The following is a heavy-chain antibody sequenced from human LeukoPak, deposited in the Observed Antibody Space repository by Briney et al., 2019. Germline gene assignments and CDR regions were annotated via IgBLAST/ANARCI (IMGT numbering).Heavy chain of an antibody. D-gene: IGHD2-2*01. CDR3: ARETQYCSSTSCLTWSDP. CDR1: GGTFSSYA. CDR2: IIPIFGTA. V-gene: IGHV1-69*05. Sequence: SVKVSCKASGGTFSSYAISWVRQAPGQGLEWMGGIIPIFGTANYAQKFQGRVTITTDESTSTAYMELSSLRSEDTAVYYCARETQYCSSTSCLTWSDPWGQGTLVTVSS. J-gene: IGHJ5*02.